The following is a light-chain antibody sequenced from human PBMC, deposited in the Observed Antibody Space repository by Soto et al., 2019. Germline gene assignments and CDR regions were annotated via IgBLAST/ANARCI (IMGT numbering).Light chain of an antibody. J-gene: IGKJ1*01. CDR2: DAS. CDR3: QQYGSSPRT. Sequence: EIVLTQSPGTLSLSPGERATLSCRASQSVSSSSLAWYQQKPGQAPRLLLYDASSRATGIPDRFSGSGSGTDFTLTISRLEPEDFAVYYCQQYGSSPRTFGQGTEVDIK. CDR1: QSVSSSS. V-gene: IGKV3-20*01.